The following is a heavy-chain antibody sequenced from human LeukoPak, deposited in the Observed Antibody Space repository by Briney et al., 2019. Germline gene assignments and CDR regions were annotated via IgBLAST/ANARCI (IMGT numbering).Heavy chain of an antibody. CDR1: GYTFTSYY. Sequence: GASVKVSCKASGYTFTSYYMHWVRQAPGQGLEWMGRINPNSGGTNYAQKFQGRVTMTRDTSISTAYMELSRLRSDDTAVYYCARAYSSGWYEGPWGQGTLVTVSS. V-gene: IGHV1-2*06. CDR3: ARAYSSGWYEGP. CDR2: INPNSGGT. D-gene: IGHD6-19*01. J-gene: IGHJ5*02.